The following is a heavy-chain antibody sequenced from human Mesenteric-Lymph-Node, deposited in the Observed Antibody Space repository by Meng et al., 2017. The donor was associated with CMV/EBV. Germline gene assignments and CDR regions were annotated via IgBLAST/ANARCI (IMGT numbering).Heavy chain of an antibody. J-gene: IGHJ6*02. D-gene: IGHD6-6*01. CDR1: GYTFIDYY. CDR2: IIPILGIA. V-gene: IGHV1-69*10. Sequence: SVKVSCKTSGYTFIDYYIHWVRQAPGQGLEWMGGIIPILGIANYAQKFQGRVTITADKSTSTAYMELSSLRSEDTAVYYCARCIAARPPGVYGMDVWGQGTTVTVSS. CDR3: ARCIAARPPGVYGMDV.